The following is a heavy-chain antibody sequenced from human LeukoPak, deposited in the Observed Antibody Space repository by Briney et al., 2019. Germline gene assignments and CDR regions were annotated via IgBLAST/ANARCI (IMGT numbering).Heavy chain of an antibody. CDR3: ARQAAQTYEY. V-gene: IGHV4-39*01. CDR1: GGSIGRSSYY. Sequence: SETLSLTCTVSGGSIGRSSYYWGWIRQPPGKGLEWIGNIYYSGSTNYTPSLMSRVTISLYTSKKQFSLKLSSVTAADMAIYYCARQAAQTYEYWGQGTLVTVSS. CDR2: IYYSGST. J-gene: IGHJ4*02.